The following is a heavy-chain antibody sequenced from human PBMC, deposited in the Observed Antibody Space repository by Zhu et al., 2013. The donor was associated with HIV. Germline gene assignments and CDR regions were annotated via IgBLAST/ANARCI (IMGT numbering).Heavy chain of an antibody. J-gene: IGHJ6*03. V-gene: IGHV1-18*01. CDR3: TRGPGYCSSTSCSDYYYSMDV. D-gene: IGHD2-2*01. Sequence: QVQLMQSGPEVKRPGSSVRVSCQASGVKLKFHAISWIRQAPGQGLEWVGWISTYYGHTNYAQRLQGRVTMTTDTSTNTAYMELRSLRSDDTALYYCTRGPGYCSSTSCSDYYYSMDVWGNGSTVTVSS. CDR2: ISTYYGHT. CDR1: GVKLKFHA.